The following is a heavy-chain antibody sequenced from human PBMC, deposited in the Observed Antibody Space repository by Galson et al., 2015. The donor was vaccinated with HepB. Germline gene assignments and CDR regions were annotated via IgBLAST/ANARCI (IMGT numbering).Heavy chain of an antibody. CDR2: IDWDEDK. CDR1: GFSLYTSGVC. CDR3: ARIKGYGGKGYMDV. D-gene: IGHD4-23*01. Sequence: PALVKPTPPLTLTCTFSGFSLYTSGVCVSWIRQPPGKALEWLALIDWDEDKYYSASLKTRLTISKDTSKNEVVLIMTNMDPLDTGTYYCARIKGYGGKGYMDVWGNGTAVTVSS. J-gene: IGHJ6*03. V-gene: IGHV2-70*01.